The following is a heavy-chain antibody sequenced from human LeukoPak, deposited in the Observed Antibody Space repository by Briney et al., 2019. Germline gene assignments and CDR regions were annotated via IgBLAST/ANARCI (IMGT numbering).Heavy chain of an antibody. Sequence: GGSLRLSCAASGFTFDNFAMSWVRQAPGKGLEWVSEISGSGGTAYYADSLKGRFTNSRDNSNNTLYLQMNSLRVEDTALYYCAKGKVAAAARFDYWGQGILVTVTS. CDR2: ISGSGGTA. D-gene: IGHD6-13*01. CDR3: AKGKVAAAARFDY. J-gene: IGHJ4*02. CDR1: GFTFDNFA. V-gene: IGHV3-23*01.